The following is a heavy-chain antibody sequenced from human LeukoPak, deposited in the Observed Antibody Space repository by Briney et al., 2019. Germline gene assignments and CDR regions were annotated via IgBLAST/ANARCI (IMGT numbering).Heavy chain of an antibody. CDR2: IYSGGGT. D-gene: IGHD6-13*01. CDR1: GFIVSSSY. CDR3: ARDSGYSSSYDCY. Sequence: GGSLRLSCAASGFIVSSSYMSWVRQAPGKGLEWVSVIYSGGGTYYADSVKGRFTISRDNSKNTVYLQMNGLRAEDTAVYYCARDSGYSSSYDCYWGRGTLVTVSS. J-gene: IGHJ4*02. V-gene: IGHV3-66*01.